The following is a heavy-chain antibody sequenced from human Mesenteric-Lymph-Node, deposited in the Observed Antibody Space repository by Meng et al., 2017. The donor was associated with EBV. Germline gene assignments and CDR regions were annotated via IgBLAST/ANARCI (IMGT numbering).Heavy chain of an antibody. J-gene: IGHJ4*02. CDR3: ARGGDYHDY. Sequence: VQLQESGSGLVNPSKTLSLTCVVSGDSVSSHEFSWSWIRQPPGKGLEWIGFIYHAGATNYNPSLKSRVTLSIDKSQNQFSLRLSSVSAADTAVYYCARGGDYHDYWGQGILVTVSS. V-gene: IGHV4-30-2*01. CDR1: GDSVSSHEFS. CDR2: IYHAGAT.